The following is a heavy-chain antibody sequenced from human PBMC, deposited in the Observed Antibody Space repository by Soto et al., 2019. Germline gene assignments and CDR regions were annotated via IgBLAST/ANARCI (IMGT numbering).Heavy chain of an antibody. CDR2: IYYSGTT. D-gene: IGHD3-10*01. V-gene: IGHV4-39*01. CDR3: ASLLGIKFDY. J-gene: IGHJ4*02. CDR1: GGSISISSYY. Sequence: SETLSLTCTVSGGSISISSYYWGWIRQPPGKGLEWIGTIYYSGTTNYNPSLKSRVTISVDTSQNQFSLKLNSLTAADTAVYYCASLLGIKFDYWGQGALVTVSS.